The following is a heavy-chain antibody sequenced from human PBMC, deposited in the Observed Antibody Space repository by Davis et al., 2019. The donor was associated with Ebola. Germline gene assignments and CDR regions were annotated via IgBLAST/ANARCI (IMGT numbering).Heavy chain of an antibody. V-gene: IGHV4-38-2*02. J-gene: IGHJ6*02. CDR1: GYSINRGFT. CDR3: ARTESSGWYRHYYGMDV. Sequence: SETLSLTCTVSGYSINRGFTWGWIRQPPGKGLEWIGSIYYSGSTYYNPSLKSRVTISVDTPKNQFSLKLSSVTAADTAAYYCARTESSGWYRHYYGMDVWGQGTTVIVSS. D-gene: IGHD6-19*01. CDR2: IYYSGST.